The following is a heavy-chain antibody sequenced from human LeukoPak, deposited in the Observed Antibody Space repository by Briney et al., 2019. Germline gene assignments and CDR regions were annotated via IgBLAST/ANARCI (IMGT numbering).Heavy chain of an antibody. V-gene: IGHV4-59*01. CDR2: IYYSGST. Sequence: SETLSLTCTVAGGFISTYYWTWIRQPPGKGLEWIGNIYYSGSTNYNPSLKSRVTISIDTSKNQFSLSLRSVTAADTAVYYCARGASGYSYGWGQGTLVTVSS. D-gene: IGHD5-18*01. CDR1: GGFISTYY. J-gene: IGHJ4*02. CDR3: ARGASGYSYG.